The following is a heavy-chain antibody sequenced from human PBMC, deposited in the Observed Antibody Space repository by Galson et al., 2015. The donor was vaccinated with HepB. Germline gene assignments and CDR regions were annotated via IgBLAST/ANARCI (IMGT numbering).Heavy chain of an antibody. J-gene: IGHJ4*02. D-gene: IGHD2-15*01. CDR2: INANTGIP. V-gene: IGHV7-4-1*02. CDR3: ARGQDYSAH. Sequence: SVKVSWKASGYTFSSYGISWVRQAPGQGLEWMGWINANTGIPTYAQGFTGRFVFSLDTSVSTTYLQISSLKTDDTAVYYCARGQDYSAHWGQGTLVTVSS. CDR1: GYTFSSYG.